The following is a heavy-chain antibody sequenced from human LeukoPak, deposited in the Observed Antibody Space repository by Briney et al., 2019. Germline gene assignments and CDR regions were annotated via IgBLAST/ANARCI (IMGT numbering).Heavy chain of an antibody. CDR2: ISYDGSNK. Sequence: GSLRLSCAASGFTFSSYAMHWVRQAPGKGLEWVAVISYDGSNKYYADSVKGRFTISRDNSENTLYLQMNSLRAEDTAVYYCAREVATKLSHAFDIWGQGTMVTVSS. CDR1: GFTFSSYA. CDR3: AREVATKLSHAFDI. D-gene: IGHD5-24*01. V-gene: IGHV3-30-3*01. J-gene: IGHJ3*02.